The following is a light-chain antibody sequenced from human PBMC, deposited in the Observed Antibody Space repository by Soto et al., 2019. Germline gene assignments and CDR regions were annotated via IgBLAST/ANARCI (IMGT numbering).Light chain of an antibody. Sequence: DIQMTQSSSTLSASVGDRVSITCRASQSISSPMAWYQQEPGKAPRLLIYETSTLQRGVPSRFSGSASGTEFTLTISSLQPDDFATYYCQQYNGFGSWTFGQGTKVEIK. CDR2: ETS. J-gene: IGKJ1*01. CDR1: QSISSP. CDR3: QQYNGFGSWT. V-gene: IGKV1-5*03.